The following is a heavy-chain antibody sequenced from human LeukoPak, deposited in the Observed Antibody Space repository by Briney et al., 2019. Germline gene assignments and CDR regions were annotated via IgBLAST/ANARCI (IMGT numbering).Heavy chain of an antibody. CDR2: IYYSGST. CDR1: GGSISSHY. Sequence: SETLSLTCTVPGGSISSHYWSWIRQPPGKGLEWIGYIYYSGSTNYNPSLKSRVTISVDTSKNQLSLKLSSVTAADTAVYYCAREIVVLPAATYTWFDPWGQGTLVTVSS. V-gene: IGHV4-59*11. J-gene: IGHJ5*02. CDR3: AREIVVLPAATYTWFDP. D-gene: IGHD2-2*01.